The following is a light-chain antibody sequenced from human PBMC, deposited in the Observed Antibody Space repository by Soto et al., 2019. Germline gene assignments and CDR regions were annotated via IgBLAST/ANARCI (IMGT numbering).Light chain of an antibody. CDR3: QQYGSSPSTWT. CDR2: GAS. V-gene: IGKV3-20*01. CDR1: QSVSSSY. Sequence: EIVLTQSPGALSFSPGERATLSCRASQSVSSSYLAWYQQKPGQAPRLLIYGASSRATGIPDRFIGSGSGTDFTLTISRLEPEDFAVYYCQQYGSSPSTWTFGQGTKVDIK. J-gene: IGKJ1*01.